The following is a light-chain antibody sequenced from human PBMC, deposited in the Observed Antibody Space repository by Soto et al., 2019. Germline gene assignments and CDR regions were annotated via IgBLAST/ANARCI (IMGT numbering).Light chain of an antibody. CDR2: DAS. J-gene: IGKJ5*01. CDR3: QHRRNWPRLIT. V-gene: IGKV3-11*01. Sequence: EIVMTQSPATLSVSPGERATLSCRASQSVSSNLAWYQQTPGQAPRLLLYDASKRATGIPARFSGGGSGTDFALTLSILEPEAVAVSFCQHRRNWPRLITFGQGTRLEIK. CDR1: QSVSSN.